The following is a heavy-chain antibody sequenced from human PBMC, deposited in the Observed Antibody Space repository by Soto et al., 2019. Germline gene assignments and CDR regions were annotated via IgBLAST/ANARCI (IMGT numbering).Heavy chain of an antibody. V-gene: IGHV3-30*18. J-gene: IGHJ6*02. CDR1: GFTFSSYG. D-gene: IGHD2-15*01. CDR2: ISYDGSNK. Sequence: GSLRLSCAASGFTFSSYGMHWVRQAPGKGLEWVAVISYDGSNKYYADSVKGRFTISRDNSKNTLYLQMNSLRAEDTAVYYCAKGGCSGGSCYEPGAYYYYGMDVWGQGTTVTVSS. CDR3: AKGGCSGGSCYEPGAYYYYGMDV.